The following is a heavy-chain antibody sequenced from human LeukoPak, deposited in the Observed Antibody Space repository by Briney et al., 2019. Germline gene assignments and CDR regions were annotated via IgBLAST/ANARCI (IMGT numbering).Heavy chain of an antibody. CDR2: ISSSSSYI. CDR3: ARGAPNNYYFDY. J-gene: IGHJ4*02. V-gene: IGHV3-21*01. D-gene: IGHD1-1*01. CDR1: GFTFSSYS. Sequence: GGSLRLSCAASGFTFSSYSMNWVRQAPGKGLEWVSSISSSSSYIYYADSVKGRFTISRDNAKNLLYLQMNSLRAEDTAVYYCARGAPNNYYFDYWGQGTLVTVSS.